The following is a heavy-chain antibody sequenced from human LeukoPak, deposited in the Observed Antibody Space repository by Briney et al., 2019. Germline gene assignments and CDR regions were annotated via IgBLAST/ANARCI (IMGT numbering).Heavy chain of an antibody. V-gene: IGHV3-23*01. D-gene: IGHD4-4*01. CDR2: SDRDGNT. CDR3: ARGNSHSFDY. J-gene: IGHJ4*02. Sequence: GGSLRLSCAVSGFTFSSYAMTWIRQAPGKGLEWVSTSDRDGNTYYADSVTGRFTISRDNAKNTLYLQMNSLRAEDTAVYYCARGNSHSFDYWGKGALVTVSS. CDR1: GFTFSSYA.